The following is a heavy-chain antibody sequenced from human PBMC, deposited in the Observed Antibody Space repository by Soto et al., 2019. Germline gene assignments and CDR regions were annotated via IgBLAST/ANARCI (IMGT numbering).Heavy chain of an antibody. CDR2: IIPICGTA. J-gene: IGHJ2*01. D-gene: IGHD3-22*01. CDR1: GGTFSSYA. V-gene: IGHV1-69*13. CDR3: AKDIRGADSIGYWGRRSWWVP. Sequence: SVKVSCKASGGTFSSYAISWVGQAPGQGLEWMGGIIPICGTANYAQKFQGRVTITADESTSTAYMELSSLRSEDTAVYYCAKDIRGADSIGYWGRRSWWVPWGR.